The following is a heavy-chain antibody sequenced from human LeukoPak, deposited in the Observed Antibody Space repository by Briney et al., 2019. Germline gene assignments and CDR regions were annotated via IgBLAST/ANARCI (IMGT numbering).Heavy chain of an antibody. J-gene: IGHJ6*03. CDR1: GGSISSGDYY. Sequence: SETLSLTCTVSGGSISSGDYYWSWIRQPPGKGLEWIGYIYYSGSTYYNPSLKSRVTISVDTSKNQFSLKLSSVTAADTAVYYCARGAFDCSSTSWYLYYYYMDVWGKGTTVTVSS. CDR3: ARGAFDCSSTSWYLYYYYMDV. CDR2: IYYSGST. D-gene: IGHD2-2*01. V-gene: IGHV4-30-4*08.